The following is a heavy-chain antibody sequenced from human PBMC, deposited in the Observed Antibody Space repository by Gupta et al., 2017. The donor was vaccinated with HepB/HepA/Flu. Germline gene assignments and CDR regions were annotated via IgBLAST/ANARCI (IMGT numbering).Heavy chain of an antibody. J-gene: IGHJ6*02. CDR2: IKLNEREK. D-gene: IGHD1-14*01. CDR3: GRNNHDIDV. Sequence: ESPLVASGGGLVQSGGSLILSCPASGFSVSDFGMSWVRQAPGKGLEWVANIKLNEREKYCVDSVKGRFTISRDNAKKSLYLQMDSLKAEDTATYYCGRNNHDIDVWGQGTTVNVSS. CDR1: GFSVSDFG. V-gene: IGHV3-7*01.